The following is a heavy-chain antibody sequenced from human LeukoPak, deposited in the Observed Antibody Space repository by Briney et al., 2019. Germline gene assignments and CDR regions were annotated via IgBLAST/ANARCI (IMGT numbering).Heavy chain of an antibody. CDR2: IRRKVSGATT. J-gene: IGHJ4*02. CDR3: TRNIYCSGGSCSYYFDY. V-gene: IGHV3-49*04. Sequence: GSLRLSCTVSGFTFGDYAMGWVRQAPGKGLEWVGLIRRKVSGATTEYAASVKGRFTISRGDSKSIAYLQMNSLKTEDTAMYYCTRNIYCSGGSCSYYFDYWGQGTLVTVSS. D-gene: IGHD2-15*01. CDR1: GFTFGDYA.